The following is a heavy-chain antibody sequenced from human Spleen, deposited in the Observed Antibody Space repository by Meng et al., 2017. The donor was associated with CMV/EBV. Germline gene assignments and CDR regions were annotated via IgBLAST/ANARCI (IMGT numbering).Heavy chain of an antibody. CDR2: ISYDGSNK. CDR3: ARGFGELELPSDY. Sequence: GESLKISCAASGFTFSSYAMHWVRQAPGKGLEWVAVISYDGSNKYYADSVKGRFTISRDNSKNTLYLQMNSLRAEDTAVYYCARGFGELELPSDYWGQGTLVTVSS. J-gene: IGHJ4*02. V-gene: IGHV3-30-3*01. D-gene: IGHD3-10*01. CDR1: GFTFSSYA.